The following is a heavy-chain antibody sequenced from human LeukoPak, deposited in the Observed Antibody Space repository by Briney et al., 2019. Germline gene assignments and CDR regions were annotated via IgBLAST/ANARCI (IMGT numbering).Heavy chain of an antibody. CDR3: ARGTDRYFDWLLD. Sequence: GGSLRLSCAASGFTVSSNYMSWVRQAPGKGLEWVSVIYSGGSTYYADSVKGRFTISRDNSKNTLYLQMNSLRAEGTAVYYCARGTDRYFDWLLDWGQGTLVTVSS. CDR2: IYSGGST. D-gene: IGHD3-9*01. CDR1: GFTVSSNY. V-gene: IGHV3-53*01. J-gene: IGHJ4*02.